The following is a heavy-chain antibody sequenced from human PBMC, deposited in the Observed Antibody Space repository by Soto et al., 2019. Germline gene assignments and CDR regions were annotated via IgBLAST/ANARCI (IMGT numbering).Heavy chain of an antibody. CDR1: GGSISSYY. Sequence: SETLSLTCTVSGGSISSYYWSWIRQPPGKGLEWIGYIYYSGSTNYNPSLKSRVTISVDTSKNQFSLKLSSVTAADTAVYYCARVSAVYDSSGLGMTDYWGQGTLVTVSS. CDR2: IYYSGST. D-gene: IGHD3-22*01. V-gene: IGHV4-59*01. CDR3: ARVSAVYDSSGLGMTDY. J-gene: IGHJ4*02.